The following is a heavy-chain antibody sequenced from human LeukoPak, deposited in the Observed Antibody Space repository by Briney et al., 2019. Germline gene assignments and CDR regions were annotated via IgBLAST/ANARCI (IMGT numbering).Heavy chain of an antibody. CDR1: GYNFISYY. V-gene: IGHV1-46*01. D-gene: IGHD2-2*01. CDR3: AREDVVLVDAVRYQYYGMDV. CDR2: INPSGGST. Sequence: VASVKVSCKASGYNFISYYMHWVRQAPGQGLEWMGIINPSGGSTSYAQKFQDRVTMTRDTYTSTVYMELSSLKSEDTAVYYCAREDVVLVDAVRYQYYGMDVWGQGATVTVSS. J-gene: IGHJ6*02.